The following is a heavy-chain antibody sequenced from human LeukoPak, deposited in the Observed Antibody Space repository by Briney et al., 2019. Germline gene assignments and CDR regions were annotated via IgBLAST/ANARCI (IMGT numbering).Heavy chain of an antibody. V-gene: IGHV5-51*01. CDR3: ARDPLDRGSWIDY. J-gene: IGHJ4*02. D-gene: IGHD6-13*01. CDR2: MCPGDSDT. CDR1: GYNFANSW. Sequence: GESLKISCKASGYNFANSWIGWVRQMPGKGLEWMGIMCPGDSDTRYSPSFQGQVTILADKSISTAYLQWSSLRASDTAMYYCARDPLDRGSWIDYWGQGTLVTVSS.